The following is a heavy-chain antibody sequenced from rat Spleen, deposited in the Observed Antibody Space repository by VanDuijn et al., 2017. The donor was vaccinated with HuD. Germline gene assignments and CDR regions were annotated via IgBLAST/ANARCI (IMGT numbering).Heavy chain of an antibody. CDR3: AVAGYGY. J-gene: IGHJ2*01. V-gene: IGHV5-31*01. CDR1: GFTFNNYW. CDR2: ISYDGSST. Sequence: EVQLVESGGGLVQPGRSLKLSCVASGFTFNNYWMTWIRQAPGKGLEWVATISYDGSSTYYRDSVKGRLTISRDNAKSTLYLQMNSLRSEDTATYYCAVAGYGYWGQGVMVTVSS. D-gene: IGHD1-7*01.